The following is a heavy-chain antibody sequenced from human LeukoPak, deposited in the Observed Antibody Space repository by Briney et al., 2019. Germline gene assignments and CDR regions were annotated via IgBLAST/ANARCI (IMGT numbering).Heavy chain of an antibody. J-gene: IGHJ4*02. CDR3: ARDRPYELTGPYFDY. CDR2: MNPNSANT. Sequence: ASVKVSCKASGYTFTSYDVNWVRQAPGQGLEWMGWMNPNSANTGYAQKFQGRVTMTRNTSISSAYMELSSLRAEDTAVYYCARDRPYELTGPYFDYWGQGTLVTVSS. V-gene: IGHV1-8*01. CDR1: GYTFTSYD. D-gene: IGHD3-9*01.